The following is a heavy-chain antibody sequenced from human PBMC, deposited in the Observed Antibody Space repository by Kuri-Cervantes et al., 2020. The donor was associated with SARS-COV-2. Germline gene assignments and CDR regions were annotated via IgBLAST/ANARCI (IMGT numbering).Heavy chain of an antibody. J-gene: IGHJ4*02. D-gene: IGHD5-12*01. CDR2: IWYDGSNK. CDR3: ARDRGYGGLRYYFDY. CDR1: GFTFSSYG. V-gene: IGHV3-33*08. Sequence: GESLKISCAASGFTFSSYGMHWVRQAPGKGLEWVAVIWYDGSNKYYADSVKGRFTIPRDNSKNTLYLQMNSLRAEDTAVYYCARDRGYGGLRYYFDYWGQGTLVTVSS.